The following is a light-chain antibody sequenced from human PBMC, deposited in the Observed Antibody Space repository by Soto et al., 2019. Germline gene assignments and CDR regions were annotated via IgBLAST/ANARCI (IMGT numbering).Light chain of an antibody. CDR1: QRVSSY. CDR2: DAS. J-gene: IGKJ5*01. Sequence: DIVQTQSPAPLSLFPGERATLSCRASQRVSSYLAWYQQRPGQAPRLLIYDASNRASGIPARFSGSGSGTDYTLTISSLEPENFAVYFCQQIITFGKLTRLEIK. CDR3: QQIIT. V-gene: IGKV3-11*01.